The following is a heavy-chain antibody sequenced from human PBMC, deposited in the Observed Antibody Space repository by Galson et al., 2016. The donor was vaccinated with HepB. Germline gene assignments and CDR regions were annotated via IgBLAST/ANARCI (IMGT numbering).Heavy chain of an antibody. V-gene: IGHV1-69*13. D-gene: IGHD2-21*01. Sequence: SVKVSCKASGGTFISYAISWVRQAPGQGLEWMGGIIPIFGTANYAQNFQGRVAITADESTTTAYMELISLRSEDTGVYYCVGQGYCGGDCYWGGMDVWGQGTTVIVSS. CDR1: GGTFISYA. J-gene: IGHJ6*02. CDR3: VGQGYCGGDCYWGGMDV. CDR2: IIPIFGTA.